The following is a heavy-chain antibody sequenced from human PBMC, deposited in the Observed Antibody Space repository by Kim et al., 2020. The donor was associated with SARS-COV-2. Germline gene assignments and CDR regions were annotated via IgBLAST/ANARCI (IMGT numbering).Heavy chain of an antibody. CDR3: ARHGGGVIVLVVYDAYFDY. Sequence: SETLSLTCTVSGGSISSSSYYWGWIRQPPGKGLEWFRSIYDSGSTYYNPSLKSRVTISVDTSKNQFSLKLSSVTAADTAVYYCARHGGGVIVLVVYDAYFDYWGQGTLVTVSS. J-gene: IGHJ4*02. CDR2: IYDSGST. V-gene: IGHV4-39*01. CDR1: GGSISSSSYY. D-gene: IGHD2-8*02.